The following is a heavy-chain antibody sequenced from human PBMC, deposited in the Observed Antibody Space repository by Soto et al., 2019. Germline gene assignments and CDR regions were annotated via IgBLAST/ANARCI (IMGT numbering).Heavy chain of an antibody. Sequence: PSETLSLTCTVSGGSISSGGYYWSWIRQHPGKGLEWIGYIYYSGSTYYNPSLKSRVTISVDTSKNQFSLKLSSVTAADTAMYYCAREGASTRNYDYVWGSYRPNDAFDIWGEGTMVTV. CDR1: GGSISSGGYY. CDR3: AREGASTRNYDYVWGSYRPNDAFDI. D-gene: IGHD3-16*02. CDR2: IYYSGST. V-gene: IGHV4-31*03. J-gene: IGHJ3*02.